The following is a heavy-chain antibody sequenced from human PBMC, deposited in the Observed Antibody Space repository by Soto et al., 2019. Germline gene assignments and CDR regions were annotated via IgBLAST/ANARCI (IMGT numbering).Heavy chain of an antibody. J-gene: IGHJ4*02. V-gene: IGHV3-11*04. CDR2: ISSSGSTI. CDR3: ARDIPRGASYLDN. CDR1: GFTFSDYY. D-gene: IGHD1-26*01. Sequence: GGSLRLSCAASGFTFSDYYMSWIRQAPGKGLEWVSYISSSGSTIYYADSVKGRFTISRDNAKNSLYLQMNSLRAEDTAVYYCARDIPRGASYLDNWGQGTLVTVSS.